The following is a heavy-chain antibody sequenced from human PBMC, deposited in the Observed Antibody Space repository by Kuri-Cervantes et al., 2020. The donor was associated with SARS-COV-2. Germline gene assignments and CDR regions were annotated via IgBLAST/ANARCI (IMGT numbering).Heavy chain of an antibody. V-gene: IGHV3-64*04. CDR3: ASGGPYRRPWG. Sequence: GGSLRLSCSASGFTFSSYAMHWVRQAPGKGLEYVSAISSNGGSTYYADSVKGRFTISRDNAKNSLYLQMNSLRAEDTAVYYCASGGPYRRPWGWGQGTLVTVSS. CDR2: ISSNGGST. J-gene: IGHJ4*02. D-gene: IGHD3-16*01. CDR1: GFTFSSYA.